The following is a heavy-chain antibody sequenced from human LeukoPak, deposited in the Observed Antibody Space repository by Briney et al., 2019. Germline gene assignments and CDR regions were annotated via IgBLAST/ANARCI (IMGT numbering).Heavy chain of an antibody. CDR1: GYTFTSYG. CDR2: ISAYNGNT. CDR3: ARDLWAPIKVLWFGELSWRFDY. D-gene: IGHD3-10*01. Sequence: ASVTVSCTASGYTFTSYGISRVRQAPGQGLEWMGWISAYNGNTNYAQKLQGRVTMTTDTSTSTAYLELRSLRSDDTAVYFCARDLWAPIKVLWFGELSWRFDYWGQGTLVTVSS. J-gene: IGHJ4*02. V-gene: IGHV1-18*01.